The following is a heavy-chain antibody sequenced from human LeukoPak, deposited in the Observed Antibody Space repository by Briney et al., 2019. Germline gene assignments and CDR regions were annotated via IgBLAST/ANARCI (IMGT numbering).Heavy chain of an antibody. Sequence: PGGSLRLSCAASGFDFSTQWMSWVRQAPGKGLEWVAIVNQGATQKYYVDSVKGRFTISRDNAENSLYLQMNSLRADDTAVYYCAKRGPGSPQSGKYYFDYWGQGTLVTVSS. D-gene: IGHD3-10*01. CDR3: AKRGPGSPQSGKYYFDY. V-gene: IGHV3-7*01. J-gene: IGHJ4*02. CDR1: GFDFSTQW. CDR2: VNQGATQK.